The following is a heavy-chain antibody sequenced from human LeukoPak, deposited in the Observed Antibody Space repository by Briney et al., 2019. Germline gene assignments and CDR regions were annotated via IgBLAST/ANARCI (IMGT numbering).Heavy chain of an antibody. CDR3: ARSQQQQLDWFDP. CDR2: IYYSGST. V-gene: IGHV4-59*01. Sequence: SETLSLTCTVSGGSISGYYWSWIRQPPGKGLEWIGYIYYSGSTNYNPSLKSRVTISVDTSKNQFSLKLSSVTAADTAVYYCARSQQQQLDWFDPWGQGTLVTVSS. J-gene: IGHJ5*02. CDR1: GGSISGYY. D-gene: IGHD6-13*01.